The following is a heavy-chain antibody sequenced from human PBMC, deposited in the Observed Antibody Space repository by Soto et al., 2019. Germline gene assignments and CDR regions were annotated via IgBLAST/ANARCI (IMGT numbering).Heavy chain of an antibody. Sequence: QVQLVQSGAEVKKPGASVKVSCKASGYTFTSYAMHWVRQAPGQRLEWMGWINAGNGNTKYSQKFQGRVTITRDTYASTAYIEVSRLRAEDTAVYYCARDGAYWGGDCAIYYYGMDVWGQGTTVTVSS. J-gene: IGHJ6*02. CDR2: INAGNGNT. CDR3: ARDGAYWGGDCAIYYYGMDV. CDR1: GYTFTSYA. D-gene: IGHD2-21*02. V-gene: IGHV1-3*01.